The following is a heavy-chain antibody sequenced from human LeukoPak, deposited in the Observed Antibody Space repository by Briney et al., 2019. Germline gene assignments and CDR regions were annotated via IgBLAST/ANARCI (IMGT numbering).Heavy chain of an antibody. CDR1: GFTFSSYS. CDR2: ISSSSSYI. V-gene: IGHV3-21*01. Sequence: GGSLRLSCAASGFTFSSYSMNWVRQAPGKGLEWVSSISSSSSYIYYADSVKGRFTISRDNAKNSLYLQMNSLRAEDTAVYYCAREGWDAGIRFDFDYWGQGTLVTVSS. D-gene: IGHD1-26*01. J-gene: IGHJ4*02. CDR3: AREGWDAGIRFDFDY.